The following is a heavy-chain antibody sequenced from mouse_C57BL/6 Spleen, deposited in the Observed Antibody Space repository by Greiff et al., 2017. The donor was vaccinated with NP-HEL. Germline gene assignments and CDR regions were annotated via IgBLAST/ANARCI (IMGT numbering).Heavy chain of an antibody. CDR2: IDPSDGYP. D-gene: IGHD1-1*01. Sequence: VQLQQPGAELVKPGASVKLSCKASGYPFTSYWMQWVNQRPGQGLEWIGEIDPSDGYPNYNQKFKGKATLTVDTSSSPAYMQLGSLTSEDSAVYYCARGYYGSRGFAYWGQGTLVTVSA. CDR1: GYPFTSYW. V-gene: IGHV1-50*01. CDR3: ARGYYGSRGFAY. J-gene: IGHJ3*01.